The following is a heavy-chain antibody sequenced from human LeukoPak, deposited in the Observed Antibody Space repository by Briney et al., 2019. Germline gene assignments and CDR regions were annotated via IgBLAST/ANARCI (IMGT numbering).Heavy chain of an antibody. Sequence: GASVKVSCKASGYTFTSYGISWVRQAPGQGLEWMGWISAYNGNTNYAQKFQGRVTITADESTSTAYMELSSLRSEDTAVYYCARGDLNDYGDYVDSFDYWGQGTLVTVSS. J-gene: IGHJ4*02. V-gene: IGHV1-18*01. CDR1: GYTFTSYG. CDR3: ARGDLNDYGDYVDSFDY. CDR2: ISAYNGNT. D-gene: IGHD4-17*01.